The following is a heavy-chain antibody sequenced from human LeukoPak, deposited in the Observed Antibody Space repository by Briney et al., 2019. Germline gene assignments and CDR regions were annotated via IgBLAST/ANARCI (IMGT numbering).Heavy chain of an antibody. J-gene: IGHJ4*02. CDR2: IRSKAYGGTT. CDR1: GFTFGDYT. CDR3: ARAYGFCGTTGCYGVRFDY. Sequence: PGGSLRLSCTGSGFTFGDYTMSWVRQAPGKGLEWVGFIRSKAYGGTTEYAASVKGRFTISRDDSKSIAYLQMNSLKTEDTAVYYCARAYGFCGTTGCYGVRFDYWGQGTLVTVSS. V-gene: IGHV3-49*04. D-gene: IGHD2-2*01.